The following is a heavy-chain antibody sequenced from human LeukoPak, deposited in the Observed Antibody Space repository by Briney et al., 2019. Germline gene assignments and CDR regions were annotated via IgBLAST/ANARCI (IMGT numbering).Heavy chain of an antibody. CDR1: GGSISSYY. J-gene: IGHJ6*03. Sequence: SETLSLTCTVSGGSISSYYWSWIRQPPGKGLEWIGYIYYSGSTIYNPSLKSRVTISIDTSKNQFSLKVSSVTAADTAVYYCARVKDPGGYYYYYYMDIWGKGNTVTVSS. CDR2: IYYSGST. CDR3: ARVKDPGGYYYYYYMDI. V-gene: IGHV4-59*12. D-gene: IGHD3-16*01.